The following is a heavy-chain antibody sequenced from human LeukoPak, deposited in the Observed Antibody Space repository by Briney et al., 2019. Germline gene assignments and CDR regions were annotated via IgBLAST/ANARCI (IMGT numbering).Heavy chain of an antibody. V-gene: IGHV3-7*01. J-gene: IGHJ4*02. CDR3: ARESVSGLSYLGY. CDR2: INQDGSER. CDR1: GFTFSRYW. D-gene: IGHD3/OR15-3a*01. Sequence: GGSLRLSSAASGFTFSRYWLTWVRQAPGKGLEWVANINQDGSERYYVDSVKGRFTISRGNAQNSLYLQMNSLRAEDTAVYYCARESVSGLSYLGYWGQGTLVTVSS.